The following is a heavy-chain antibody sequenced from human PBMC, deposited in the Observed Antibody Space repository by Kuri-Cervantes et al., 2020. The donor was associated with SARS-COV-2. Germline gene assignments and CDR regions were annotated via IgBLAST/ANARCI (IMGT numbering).Heavy chain of an antibody. D-gene: IGHD6-19*01. Sequence: SVKVSCKASGGTFSSYAISWVRQAPGQGLEWMGGIIPIFGTANYVQKFQGRVTITADESTSTAYMELSSLRSEDTAVYYCARGAVAGEWGFDYWGQGTLVTVSS. V-gene: IGHV1-69*13. CDR2: IIPIFGTA. CDR3: ARGAVAGEWGFDY. J-gene: IGHJ4*02. CDR1: GGTFSSYA.